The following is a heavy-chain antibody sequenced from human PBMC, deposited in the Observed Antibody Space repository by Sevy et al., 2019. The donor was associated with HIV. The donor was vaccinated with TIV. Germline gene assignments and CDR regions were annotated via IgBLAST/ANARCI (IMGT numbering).Heavy chain of an antibody. Sequence: ASVKVSCKASGGTFNSYAFSWVRQAPGQGLEWMGGIIPVFGTTNYAQNFQGRVTITADESTSTAYMELSSLRSEDTAVYYCAREMVYGDYGVWGQGTLVTVSS. CDR3: AREMVYGDYGV. CDR1: GGTFNSYA. J-gene: IGHJ4*02. CDR2: IIPVFGTT. D-gene: IGHD4-17*01. V-gene: IGHV1-69*13.